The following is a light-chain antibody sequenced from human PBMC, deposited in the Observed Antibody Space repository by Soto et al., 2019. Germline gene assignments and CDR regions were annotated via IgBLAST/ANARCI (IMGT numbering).Light chain of an antibody. Sequence: EVVLTQSPDTLSLSPGETATLSCRASQSLRATYVAWYQQRPGQSPRLLIYVASFSATGIPARFSGRGSGTDFTISISRLEPEDFAVYYCHQRQYWPPITFDQGTRLEIK. CDR1: QSLRATY. CDR2: VAS. V-gene: IGKV3D-20*02. CDR3: HQRQYWPPIT. J-gene: IGKJ5*01.